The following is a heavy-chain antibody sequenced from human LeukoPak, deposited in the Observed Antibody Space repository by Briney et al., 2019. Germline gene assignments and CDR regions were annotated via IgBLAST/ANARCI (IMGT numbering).Heavy chain of an antibody. CDR2: IGGSSSSI. V-gene: IGHV3-21*01. D-gene: IGHD6-19*01. Sequence: GGSLRLSRAASGFTFSSYSMNWVRQAPGKGLEWVSSIGGSSSSIYYADSVKGRFTVSRDNAKNSLYLQMSTLRAEDTAVYYCARERAEGFDYWGQGILVTVSS. CDR3: ARERAEGFDY. CDR1: GFTFSSYS. J-gene: IGHJ4*02.